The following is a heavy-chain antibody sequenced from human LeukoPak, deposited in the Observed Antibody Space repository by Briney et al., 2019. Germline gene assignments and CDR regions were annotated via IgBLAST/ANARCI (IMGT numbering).Heavy chain of an antibody. CDR3: ARVEAATTNPRFDY. J-gene: IGHJ4*02. CDR2: IYHSGST. Sequence: SETLSLTCTVSGYSISSGYYWGWIRQPPGKGLEWIGSIYHSGSTYYNPSLKSRVTISVDTSKNQFSLKLSSVTAADMAVYYCARVEAATTNPRFDYWGQGTLVTVSS. D-gene: IGHD5-24*01. CDR1: GYSISSGYY. V-gene: IGHV4-38-2*02.